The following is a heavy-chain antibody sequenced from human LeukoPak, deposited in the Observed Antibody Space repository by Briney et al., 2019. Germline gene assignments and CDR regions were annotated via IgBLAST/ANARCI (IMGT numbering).Heavy chain of an antibody. Sequence: ASVKVSCKASGGTFSSYAISWVRQAPGQGLEWMGGVIPIFGTANYAQKFQGRVTITADESTSTAYMELSSLRSEDTAVYYCARGPEYYDILTGGYYFDYWGQGTLVTVSP. J-gene: IGHJ4*02. CDR1: GGTFSSYA. V-gene: IGHV1-69*13. D-gene: IGHD3-9*01. CDR3: ARGPEYYDILTGGYYFDY. CDR2: VIPIFGTA.